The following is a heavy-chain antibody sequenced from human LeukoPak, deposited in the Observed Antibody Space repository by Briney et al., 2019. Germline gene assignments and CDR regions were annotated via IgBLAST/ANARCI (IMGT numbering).Heavy chain of an antibody. CDR1: GGSLSSYY. CDR3: ARSRAGNDFLSAFYAFDI. D-gene: IGHD3-3*01. J-gene: IGHJ3*02. CDR2: INHSGST. Sequence: PSETLSLTCAVCGGSLSSYYWSWIRQPPGKGLEWMGEINHSGSTNNNPSLKSRVTVLVDASKNQFSLKLTSVTAADSAVYYCARSRAGNDFLSAFYAFDIWGQGTMVTVSS. V-gene: IGHV4-34*01.